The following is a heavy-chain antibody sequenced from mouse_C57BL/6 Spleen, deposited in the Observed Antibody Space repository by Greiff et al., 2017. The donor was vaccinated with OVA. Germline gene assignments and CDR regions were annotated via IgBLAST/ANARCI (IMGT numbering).Heavy chain of an antibody. CDR3: ARDEGGSWFAY. J-gene: IGHJ3*01. V-gene: IGHV1-4*01. CDR2: INPSSGYT. Sequence: QVQLQQSGAELARPGASVKMSCKASGYTFTSYTMHWVKQRPGQGLEWIGYINPSSGYTKYNQKFKDKATLTADKSSSTAYMQLSSLTSEDSAVYDGARDEGGSWFAYWGQGTLVTVSA. D-gene: IGHD3-1*01. CDR1: GYTFTSYT.